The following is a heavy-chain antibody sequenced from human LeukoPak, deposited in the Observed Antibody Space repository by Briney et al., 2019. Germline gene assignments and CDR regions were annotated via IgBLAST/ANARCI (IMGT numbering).Heavy chain of an antibody. V-gene: IGHV3-7*01. CDR1: GFTFSTQW. J-gene: IGHJ6*03. Sequence: GGSLRLSCAASGFTFSTQWMSWVRQAPGKGLEWVAIVNQAGTQKYYVDSVKGRFTISRDNAENSLYLQVNSLRAEDTAVYYCAREHYFYYVDVWGKGTTVTVSS. CDR3: AREHYFYYVDV. CDR2: VNQAGTQK.